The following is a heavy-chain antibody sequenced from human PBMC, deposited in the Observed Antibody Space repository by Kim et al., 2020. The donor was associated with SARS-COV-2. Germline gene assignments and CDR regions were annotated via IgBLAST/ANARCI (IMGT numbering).Heavy chain of an antibody. CDR2: IIPIFGTA. CDR3: ARGEDSSGVFDI. Sequence: SVKVSCKASGGTFSSYAISWVRQAPGQGLEWMGGIIPIFGTANYAQKFQGRVTITADESTSTAYMELSSLRSEDTAVYYCARGEDSSGVFDIWGQGTMVTVSS. CDR1: GGTFSSYA. J-gene: IGHJ3*02. V-gene: IGHV1-69*13. D-gene: IGHD6-19*01.